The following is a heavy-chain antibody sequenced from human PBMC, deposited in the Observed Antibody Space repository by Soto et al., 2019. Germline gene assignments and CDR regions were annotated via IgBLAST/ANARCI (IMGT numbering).Heavy chain of an antibody. CDR3: ARVGTSESFVDY. D-gene: IGHD7-27*01. CDR1: GFKVSDNR. V-gene: IGHV3-53*02. Sequence: EVQLVESGGGLIQPGGSLRLSCVVSGFKVSDNRMTWVRQAPGQGLEWVSDLYFYGSANFADSVRGRFTISKDDSKNTVYLQMSNLRAEDTAVYYCARVGTSESFVDYWGQGTLVTVS. J-gene: IGHJ4*02. CDR2: LYFYGSA.